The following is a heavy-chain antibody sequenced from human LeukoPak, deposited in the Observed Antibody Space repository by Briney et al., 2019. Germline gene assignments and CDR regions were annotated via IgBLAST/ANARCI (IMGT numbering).Heavy chain of an antibody. CDR1: GYTFTSYG. CDR2: ISAYNGNP. V-gene: IGHV1-18*01. D-gene: IGHD3-16*01. J-gene: IGHJ4*02. Sequence: ASVKVSCKASGYTFTSYGISWVRQAPGHGLEWVGWISAYNGNPNYAQKLQGRVTMTTDTSTSTAYMELRSLRSDDTAVYYCARDRTRYDYVWGSYPDYWGQGTLVTVSS. CDR3: ARDRTRYDYVWGSYPDY.